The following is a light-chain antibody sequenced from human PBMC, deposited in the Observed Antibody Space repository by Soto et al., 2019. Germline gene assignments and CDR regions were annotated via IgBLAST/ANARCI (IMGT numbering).Light chain of an antibody. Sequence: EIVLTQSPATLSLSPGERATLSCRASQSVSSFLAWYQQTPGQAPRLLIYDASNRATGIPARFSGSGSGTEFTLTISSLEPEGFAIYYCHQRSDWPQTFGQGTKLEIK. J-gene: IGKJ2*01. V-gene: IGKV3-11*01. CDR3: HQRSDWPQT. CDR1: QSVSSF. CDR2: DAS.